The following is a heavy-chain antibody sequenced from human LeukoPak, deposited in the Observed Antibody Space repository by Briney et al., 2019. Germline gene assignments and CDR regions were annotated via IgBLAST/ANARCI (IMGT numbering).Heavy chain of an antibody. CDR1: GFTFSTYW. V-gene: IGHV3-74*01. J-gene: IGHJ4*02. CDR3: ARHPLKD. Sequence: GGSLRLSCAASGFTFSTYWMHWVRQAPGKGLVWVSRINSDGSNTTYADSVKGRFTISRDNAKKTLHLQMISLRADDTAVYYCARHPLKDWGQGTLVTVSS. CDR2: INSDGSNT.